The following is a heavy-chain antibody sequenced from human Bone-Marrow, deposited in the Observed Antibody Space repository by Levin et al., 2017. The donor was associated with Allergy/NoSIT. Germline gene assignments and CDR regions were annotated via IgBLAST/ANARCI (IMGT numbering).Heavy chain of an antibody. V-gene: IGHV3-23*01. CDR3: AQGSCSSSNCRYYYAMDV. CDR1: GFTFSSYA. Sequence: PGESLKISCAASGFTFSSYAMGWVRQAPGKGLDWVSSISGTGDITYYADSVKGRFTISRDNSKNTVYLQMNSLRAEDTAVYYCAQGSCSSSNCRYYYAMDVWGQGTTVTVSS. CDR2: ISGTGDIT. D-gene: IGHD2-2*01. J-gene: IGHJ6*02.